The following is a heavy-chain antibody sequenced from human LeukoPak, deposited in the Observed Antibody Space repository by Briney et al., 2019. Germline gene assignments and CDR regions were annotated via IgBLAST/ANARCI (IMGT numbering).Heavy chain of an antibody. Sequence: GESLKISCKGSGYSFTSYWIGCVRQMPGKGLEWMGIIYPGDSDTRYSPSFQGQVTISADKSISTAYLQWSSLKAPDTAMYYCARQRDSAYYDFWSGYFFFDYWGQGTLVTVSS. CDR1: GYSFTSYW. V-gene: IGHV5-51*01. J-gene: IGHJ4*02. D-gene: IGHD3-3*01. CDR3: ARQRDSAYYDFWSGYFFFDY. CDR2: IYPGDSDT.